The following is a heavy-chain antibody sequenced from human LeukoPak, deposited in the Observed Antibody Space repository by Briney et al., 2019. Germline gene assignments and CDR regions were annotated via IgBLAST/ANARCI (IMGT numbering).Heavy chain of an antibody. CDR1: GFTFGDYA. CDR2: ISWNSGSI. CDR3: AKEAYSSSLDYYYGMDV. D-gene: IGHD6-13*01. J-gene: IGHJ6*02. Sequence: GGSLRLSCAASGFTFGDYAMHWVRQAPGKGLEWVSGISWNSGSIGYADSVKGRFTISRDNAKNSLYLQMNSLRVEDTALYYCAKEAYSSSLDYYYGMDVWGQGITVTVSS. V-gene: IGHV3-9*01.